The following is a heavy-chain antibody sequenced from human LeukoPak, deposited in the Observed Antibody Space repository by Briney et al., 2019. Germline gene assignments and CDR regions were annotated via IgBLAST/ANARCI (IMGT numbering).Heavy chain of an antibody. J-gene: IGHJ4*02. D-gene: IGHD2-2*01. CDR2: MNPNSGNT. CDR1: GYTFTSYD. Sequence: ASVKVSCKASGYTFTSYDINWVRQATGQGLEWMGWMNPNSGNTGYAQKLQGRVTMTRDTSISTAYMELSSLRSEDTAVYYCARVSCSSTSCYDYWGQGALVTVSS. CDR3: ARVSCSSTSCYDY. V-gene: IGHV1-8*01.